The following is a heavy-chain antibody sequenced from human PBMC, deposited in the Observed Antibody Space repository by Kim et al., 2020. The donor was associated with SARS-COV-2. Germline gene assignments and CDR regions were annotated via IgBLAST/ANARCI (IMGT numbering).Heavy chain of an antibody. J-gene: IGHJ6*02. CDR1: GFTFSSYS. V-gene: IGHV3-21*01. D-gene: IGHD5-18*01. CDR2: ISSSSSYI. Sequence: GGSLRLSCAASGFTFSSYSMNWVRQAPGKGLEWVSSISSSSSYIYYADSVKGRFTISRDNAKNSLYLQMNSLRAEDTAVYYCARVTDVTDTAMVWVYGMDVWGQGTTVTVSS. CDR3: ARVTDVTDTAMVWVYGMDV.